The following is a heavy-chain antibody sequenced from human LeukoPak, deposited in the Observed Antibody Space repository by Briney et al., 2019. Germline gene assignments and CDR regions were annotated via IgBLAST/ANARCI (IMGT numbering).Heavy chain of an antibody. D-gene: IGHD5-24*01. CDR2: ISSSSSYI. V-gene: IGHV3-21*01. CDR3: ASGALGMAPQLSYYYYGMDV. J-gene: IGHJ6*02. Sequence: GGSLRLSCAASGFTFSSYSMNWVRQAPGRGLEWVSSISSSSSYIYYADSVKGRFTISRDNAKNSLYLQMNSLRAEDTAVYYCASGALGMAPQLSYYYYGMDVWGQGTTVTVSS. CDR1: GFTFSSYS.